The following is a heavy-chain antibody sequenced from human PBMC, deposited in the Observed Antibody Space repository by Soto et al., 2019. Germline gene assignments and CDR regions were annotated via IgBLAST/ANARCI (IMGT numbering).Heavy chain of an antibody. V-gene: IGHV1-69*01. J-gene: IGHJ6*02. Sequence: QAQLEQSGGEVKKPGSSVKVSCKASRVAFSKFIVTWVRHAPGLGLEWVGGIIPIFGTAKYAQKFQGRVTITADESTSTSYMEVNNLRSEDTAVYYCAKVRYRSPMGYYYGMDVWGQGTTVTVSS. CDR2: IIPIFGTA. CDR1: RVAFSKFI. CDR3: AKVRYRSPMGYYYGMDV. D-gene: IGHD2-15*01.